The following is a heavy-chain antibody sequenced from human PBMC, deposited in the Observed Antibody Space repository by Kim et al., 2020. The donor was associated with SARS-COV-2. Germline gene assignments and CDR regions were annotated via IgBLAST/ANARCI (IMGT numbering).Heavy chain of an antibody. J-gene: IGHJ6*02. CDR3: AKESHEGVEWIYYYYYYGMDV. CDR2: ISGSGGST. V-gene: IGHV3-23*01. Sequence: GGSLRLSCAASGFTFSSYAMSWVRQAPGKGLEWVSAISGSGGSTYYADSVKGRFTISRDNSKNTLYLQMNSLRAEDTAVYYCAKESHEGVEWIYYYYYYGMDVWGQGTTVTVSS. CDR1: GFTFSSYA. D-gene: IGHD3-3*01.